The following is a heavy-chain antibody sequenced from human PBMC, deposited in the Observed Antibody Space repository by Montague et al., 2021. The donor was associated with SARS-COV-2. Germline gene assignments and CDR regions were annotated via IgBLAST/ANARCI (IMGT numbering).Heavy chain of an antibody. V-gene: IGHV3-53*04. CDR2: IYSGGST. CDR1: GFTFSSYA. J-gene: IGHJ4*02. CDR3: ARDHPVRGSDY. Sequence: SLRLSCAASGFTFSSYAMHWVRQAPGKGLEWVSVIYSGGSTYYADSVKGRFTISRHNSKDTLYLQMNSLRAEDTAVYYCARDHPVRGSDYWGQGTLVTVSS. D-gene: IGHD3-10*01.